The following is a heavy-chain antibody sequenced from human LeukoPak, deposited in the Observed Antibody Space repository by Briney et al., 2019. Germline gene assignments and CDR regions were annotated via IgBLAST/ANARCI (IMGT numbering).Heavy chain of an antibody. CDR1: GGTFSSYA. CDR2: IIPIFGTA. Sequence: SVKVSCKASGGTFSSYAISWVRQAPGQGLEWMGGIIPIFGTANYAQKFQGRVTITADASTSTAYMELSSLRSEDTAVYYCEGKWLRFVGSLDYWGQGTLVTVSS. V-gene: IGHV1-69*13. D-gene: IGHD5-12*01. J-gene: IGHJ4*02. CDR3: EGKWLRFVGSLDY.